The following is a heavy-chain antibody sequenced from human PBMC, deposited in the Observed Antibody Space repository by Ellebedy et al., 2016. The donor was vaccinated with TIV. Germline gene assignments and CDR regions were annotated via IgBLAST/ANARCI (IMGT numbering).Heavy chain of an antibody. V-gene: IGHV3-33*08. D-gene: IGHD6-19*01. J-gene: IGHJ6*02. CDR1: GFTFSSYS. Sequence: GGSLRLXXAASGFTFSSYSMNWVRQAPGKGLEWVAVIWYDGSNKYYADSVKGRFTISRDNSKNTLYLQMNSLRAEDTAVYYCARGPLSVSSGWYVFSREDPYYYYGMDVWGQGTTVTVSS. CDR3: ARGPLSVSSGWYVFSREDPYYYYGMDV. CDR2: IWYDGSNK.